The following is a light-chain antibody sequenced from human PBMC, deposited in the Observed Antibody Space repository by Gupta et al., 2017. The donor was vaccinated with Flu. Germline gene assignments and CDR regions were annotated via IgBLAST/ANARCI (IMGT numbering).Light chain of an antibody. V-gene: IGKV3-20*01. CDR2: GAS. CDR3: PQYVRSWT. Sequence: ELVLPQSPATLSLSPGERATLSCSAIQIISNNKYLDWYQQKAGQPPRRIIYGASNRACGGTDRFRGSGSETDFTLTIIRVEDEDFAVYYGPQYVRSWTFGQGTKVEIK. J-gene: IGKJ1*01. CDR1: QIISNNKY.